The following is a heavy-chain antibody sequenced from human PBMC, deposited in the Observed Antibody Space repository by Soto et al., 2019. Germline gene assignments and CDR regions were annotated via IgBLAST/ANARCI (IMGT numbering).Heavy chain of an antibody. CDR2: IKSKTHGGTT. Sequence: PGGSLRLSCSASGFTFTNAWMTWVRQVPGKGLEWVGRIKSKTHGGTTDYATPVKDRFTISREDSRDTVFLQMNSLKIEDTAVYYCTSPPSPGLDYWGQGTLVTVSS. CDR1: GFTFTNAW. J-gene: IGHJ4*02. V-gene: IGHV3-15*01. CDR3: TSPPSPGLDY.